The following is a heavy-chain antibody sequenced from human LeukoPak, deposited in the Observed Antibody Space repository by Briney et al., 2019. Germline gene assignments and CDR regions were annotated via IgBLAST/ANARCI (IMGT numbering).Heavy chain of an antibody. CDR2: IYHSGST. Sequence: PSETLSLTCTVSGYPISSGYYWGWIRQPPGKGLEWIGSIYHSGSTYYNPSLKSRVTISVDTSKNQFSLKLSSVTAADTAVYYCARDLGGTAMVSAYWGQGTLVTVSS. J-gene: IGHJ4*02. CDR1: GYPISSGYY. CDR3: ARDLGGTAMVSAY. V-gene: IGHV4-38-2*02. D-gene: IGHD5-18*01.